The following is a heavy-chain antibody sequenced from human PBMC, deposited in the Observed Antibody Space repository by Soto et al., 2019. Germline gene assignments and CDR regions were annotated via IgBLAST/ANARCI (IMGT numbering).Heavy chain of an antibody. J-gene: IGHJ4*02. D-gene: IGHD1-26*01. CDR3: AKDEWGLRSYFES. V-gene: IGHV3-30*18. Sequence: GGSRRLSCAASGFTFSSYGMHWVRQAPGKGLEWVAVISYDGSNKYYADSVKGRFTISRDNSKNTLYLQMNSLRAEDTAVYYCAKDEWGLRSYFESWGQGTMVSVSS. CDR2: ISYDGSNK. CDR1: GFTFSSYG.